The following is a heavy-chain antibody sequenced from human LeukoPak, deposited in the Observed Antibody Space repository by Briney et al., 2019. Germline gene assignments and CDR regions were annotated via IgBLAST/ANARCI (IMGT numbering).Heavy chain of an antibody. Sequence: ASVKVSCKASGYSFTGYYMHWVRQAPGQGLEWMGWINPNSGGTKYAQKFQGRVTMTRDTSISTAYMELSRLRSDDTAVYYCGVGVAENCSGGSCYFYYYYGMDVWGQGTTVTVSS. D-gene: IGHD2-15*01. V-gene: IGHV1-2*02. CDR2: INPNSGGT. J-gene: IGHJ6*02. CDR1: GYSFTGYY. CDR3: GVGVAENCSGGSCYFYYYYGMDV.